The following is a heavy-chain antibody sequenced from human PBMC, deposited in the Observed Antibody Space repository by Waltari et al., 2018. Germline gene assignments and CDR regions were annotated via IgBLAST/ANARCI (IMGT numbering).Heavy chain of an antibody. CDR2: ITPYNGNT. V-gene: IGHV1-45*02. Sequence: QMQLVQSGAEVKKTGSSVKVSCKASGYTFPYRYLHWARPAPGQALEWMGWITPYNGNTNYAQKFQDRVTITRDRSMSTAYMELSSLRSEDTAMYYCARSVEYSSSSPLDYWGQGTLVTVSS. CDR3: ARSVEYSSSSPLDY. CDR1: GYTFPYRY. D-gene: IGHD6-6*01. J-gene: IGHJ4*02.